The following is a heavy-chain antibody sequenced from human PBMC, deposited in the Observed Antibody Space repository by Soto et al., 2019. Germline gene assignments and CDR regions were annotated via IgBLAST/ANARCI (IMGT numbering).Heavy chain of an antibody. CDR1: GVTFSSET. CDR3: ATELGENPASPFDA. Sequence: QVQLVQSGADVKKPGSSVKVSCQASGVTFSSETLGWVRQAPGQGLEWVGGIIPLFGTASYAQKFQGRVTITADESTSTVYMELGSLRSDDTAVYFCATELGENPASPFDAWGKGTLVPVSS. V-gene: IGHV1-69*01. J-gene: IGHJ4*02. D-gene: IGHD3-10*01. CDR2: IIPLFGTA.